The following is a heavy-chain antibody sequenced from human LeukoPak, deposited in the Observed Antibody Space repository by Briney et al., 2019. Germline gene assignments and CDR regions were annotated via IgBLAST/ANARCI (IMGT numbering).Heavy chain of an antibody. J-gene: IGHJ4*02. V-gene: IGHV3-9*01. CDR3: LTSSFDH. CDR2: ISSNSDTI. Sequence: GGSLRLSCAASGFTLGDYDIHWVRQAPGKGPEWVSSISSNSDTIAYAEPVKGRFTVSRDNTINSLYLQVDSLRVEDTALYYCLTSSFDHWGQGTLVTVSS. CDR1: GFTLGDYD.